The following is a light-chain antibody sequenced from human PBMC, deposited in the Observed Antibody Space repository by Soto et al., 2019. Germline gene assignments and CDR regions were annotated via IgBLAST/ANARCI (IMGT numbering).Light chain of an antibody. V-gene: IGKV3-20*01. CDR2: GAF. J-gene: IGKJ3*01. Sequence: EIVLTQSPGTLSLSPGDRATLSCRASQGVSANSLAWYQHKVGQAPRLLIYGAFSRATGIPDRFSGNGSETDFLPTITRLEPKDFQFYFCHQYGSAPFTFGPGTKVDIK. CDR3: HQYGSAPFT. CDR1: QGVSANS.